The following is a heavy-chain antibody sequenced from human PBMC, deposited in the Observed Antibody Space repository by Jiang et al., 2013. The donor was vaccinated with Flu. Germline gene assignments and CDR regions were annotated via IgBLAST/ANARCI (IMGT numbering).Heavy chain of an antibody. V-gene: IGHV4-31*02. CDR2: IYYSGNT. CDR1: GGSISSGGYY. CDR3: VARPAAENYFDP. J-gene: IGHJ5*02. D-gene: IGHD6-13*01. Sequence: PSLTCTVAGGSISSGGYYWSWIRQHPGKGLEWIGYIYYSGNTYYNPSLRSRVTISLDTSKSQFSLKLSFVTASDTAIYYCVARPAAENYFDPWGQGTLVTVSS.